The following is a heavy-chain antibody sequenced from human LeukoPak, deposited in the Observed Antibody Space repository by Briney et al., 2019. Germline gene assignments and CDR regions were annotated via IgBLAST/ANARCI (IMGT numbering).Heavy chain of an antibody. Sequence: GESLKISCQGSGYSFTSYWIGWVRQLPGKGLEWMGIIYPGDSDTRYSPSFQGQVTISADKSISTAYLQWSSLKASDTAMYYCARGPTLLLWSYYFDYWGQGTLVTVSS. CDR3: ARGPTLLLWSYYFDY. D-gene: IGHD5-18*01. J-gene: IGHJ4*02. CDR1: GYSFTSYW. V-gene: IGHV5-51*01. CDR2: IYPGDSDT.